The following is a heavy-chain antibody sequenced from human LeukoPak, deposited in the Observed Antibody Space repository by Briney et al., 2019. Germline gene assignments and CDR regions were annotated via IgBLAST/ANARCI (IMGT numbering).Heavy chain of an antibody. CDR1: GYTFTGYY. V-gene: IGHV1-2*02. CDR3: ARGRSTTGTFFIY. J-gene: IGHJ4*02. Sequence: ASVEVSCKASGYTFTGYYMHWVRQAPGQGLEWMGWINPNSGGTNYAQKFQGRVTMTGDTSISTAYMELSRLRSDDTAVYYCARGRSTTGTFFIYWGQGTLVTVSS. D-gene: IGHD1-1*01. CDR2: INPNSGGT.